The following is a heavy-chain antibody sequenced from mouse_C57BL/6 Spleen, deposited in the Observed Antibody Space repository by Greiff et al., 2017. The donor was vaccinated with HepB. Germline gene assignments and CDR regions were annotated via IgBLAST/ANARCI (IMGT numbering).Heavy chain of an antibody. V-gene: IGHV1-82*01. CDR2: IYPGDGDT. Sequence: VQLQQSGPELVKPGASVKISRKASGYAFSSSWMNWVKQRPGKGLEWIVRIYPGDGDTNYNGKFKGKATLTADKSSSTAYMQLSSLTSEDSAVYFCARGTLITTVVPYFDYWGQGTTLTVSS. J-gene: IGHJ2*01. CDR3: ARGTLITTVVPYFDY. CDR1: GYAFSSSW. D-gene: IGHD1-1*01.